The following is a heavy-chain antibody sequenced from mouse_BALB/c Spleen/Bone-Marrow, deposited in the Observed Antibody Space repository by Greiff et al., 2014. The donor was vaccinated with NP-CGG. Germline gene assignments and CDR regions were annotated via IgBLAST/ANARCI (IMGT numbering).Heavy chain of an antibody. Sequence: QVQLQQSGAELAKPGASVQLSCKASGYTFTSYWMHWVKQRPGQGLEWIGYTNPITGYIEYNQKFKDKATLTADRSSSTAYMQLSSLTSEDSAVYYCARSKYGNYVGFDYWGQGTTLTVSS. V-gene: IGHV1-7*01. CDR2: TNPITGYI. CDR1: GYTFTSYW. CDR3: ARSKYGNYVGFDY. J-gene: IGHJ2*01. D-gene: IGHD2-10*02.